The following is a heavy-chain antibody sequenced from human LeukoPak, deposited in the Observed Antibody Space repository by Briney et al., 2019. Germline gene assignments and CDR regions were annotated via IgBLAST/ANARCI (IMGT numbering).Heavy chain of an antibody. V-gene: IGHV3-20*04. CDR1: GFTFSNYW. CDR2: INWNGGST. J-gene: IGHJ6*03. D-gene: IGHD3-3*01. Sequence: GGSLRLSCAASGFTFSNYWMHWVRQVPGKGLEWVSGINWNGGSTGYADSVKGRFTISRDNAKNSLSLQMSSLRVEDTALYYCARGGISIFGVVIYMDVWGKGTTVTVSS. CDR3: ARGGISIFGVVIYMDV.